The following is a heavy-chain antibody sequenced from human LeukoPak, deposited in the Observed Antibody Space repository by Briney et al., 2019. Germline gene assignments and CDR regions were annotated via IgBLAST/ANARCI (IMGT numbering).Heavy chain of an antibody. Sequence: GGSLRLSCAASGFTFSSYAMSWVRQAPGKGLEWVSAISGSGGSTYYADSVKGRFTISRDNSKNTLYLQMNSLRAEDTAVYYCAKVGEMVVVVAATKGGDWFDPWGQGTLVTVSS. CDR2: ISGSGGST. D-gene: IGHD2-15*01. J-gene: IGHJ5*02. V-gene: IGHV3-23*01. CDR3: AKVGEMVVVVAATKGGDWFDP. CDR1: GFTFSSYA.